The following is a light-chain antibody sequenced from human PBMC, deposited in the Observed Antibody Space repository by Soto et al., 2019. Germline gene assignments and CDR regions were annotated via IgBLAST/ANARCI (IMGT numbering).Light chain of an antibody. J-gene: IGLJ2*01. Sequence: QSALTQPASVSGSPGQSITISCTGTSSDVGGYNYVSWYQQHPGKDPKLMIYEVSNRPSGVSHRFSGSKSGNTASLTISGLQAEDEADYYCSSYTCSSTLVVFGGGTQLTVL. CDR2: EVS. V-gene: IGLV2-14*01. CDR3: SSYTCSSTLVV. CDR1: SSDVGGYNY.